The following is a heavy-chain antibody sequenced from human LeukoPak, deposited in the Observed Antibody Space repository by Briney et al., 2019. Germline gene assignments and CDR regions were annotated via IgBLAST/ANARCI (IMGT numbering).Heavy chain of an antibody. CDR3: ARGNWNYDYFDY. J-gene: IGHJ4*02. Sequence: SVKVSCKASGGTFSSYTISWVRQAPGRGLEWMGRIIPILGIANYAQKLQGRVTMTTDTSTSTAYMELRSLRSDDTAVYYCARGNWNYDYFDYWGQGTLVTVSS. V-gene: IGHV1-69*02. D-gene: IGHD1-7*01. CDR1: GGTFSSYT. CDR2: IIPILGIA.